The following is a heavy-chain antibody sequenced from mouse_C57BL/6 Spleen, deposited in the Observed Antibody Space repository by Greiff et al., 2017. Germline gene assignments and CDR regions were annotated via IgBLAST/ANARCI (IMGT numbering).Heavy chain of an antibody. CDR2: IYPGSGST. Sequence: QVQLQQPGAELVKPGASVKMSCKASGYTFTSYWITWVKQRPGQGLEWIGDIYPGSGSTNYNEKFKSKATLTVDTSSSTAYMQLSSLTSADSAVYYCARWATTVVAQYYYAMDYWCQGTSVTVSS. D-gene: IGHD1-1*01. J-gene: IGHJ4*01. CDR1: GYTFTSYW. V-gene: IGHV1-55*01. CDR3: ARWATTVVAQYYYAMDY.